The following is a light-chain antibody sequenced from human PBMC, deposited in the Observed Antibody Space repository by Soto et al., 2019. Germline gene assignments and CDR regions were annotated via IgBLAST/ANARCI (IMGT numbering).Light chain of an antibody. CDR2: NNN. Sequence: QSVLTQPPSASTTPGQRVTISCSGSSSNIGSNTVNWYQQLPGTAPKLLIYNNNQRPSGVPDRISGSKSATSASLAISGLQSEDEADYYCAAWDDSLNGVLFGGGTKSPS. J-gene: IGLJ2*01. CDR1: SSNIGSNT. V-gene: IGLV1-44*01. CDR3: AAWDDSLNGVL.